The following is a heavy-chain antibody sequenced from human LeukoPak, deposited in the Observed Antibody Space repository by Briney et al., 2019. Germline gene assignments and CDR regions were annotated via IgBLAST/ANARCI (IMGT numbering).Heavy chain of an antibody. D-gene: IGHD2-15*01. J-gene: IGHJ3*02. CDR3: AGDLRYCSGGSCYRDAFDI. CDR1: GGSISSYY. CDR2: IYYSGST. Sequence: PSETLSLTCTVSGGSISSYYWSWIRQPPGKGLEWIAYIYYSGSTNYNPSLKSRVTISVDTSKNQFSLKLSSVTAADTAVYYCAGDLRYCSGGSCYRDAFDIWGQGTMVTVSS. V-gene: IGHV4-59*01.